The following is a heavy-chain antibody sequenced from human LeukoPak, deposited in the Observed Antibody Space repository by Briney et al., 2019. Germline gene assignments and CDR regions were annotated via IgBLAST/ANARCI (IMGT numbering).Heavy chain of an antibody. CDR2: ISTMSNYI. V-gene: IGHV3-21*04. CDR1: GFDFSTYA. CDR3: ARLFNAGLGAPLDY. J-gene: IGHJ4*02. D-gene: IGHD1-26*01. Sequence: GGSLRLSCAASGFDFSTYAINWVRQAPGKGLEWVSSISTMSNYIFYGDSVKGRFTISRDNAKNSLYLQMDSLRAEDTALYFCARLFNAGLGAPLDYGGQGTLVTVSS.